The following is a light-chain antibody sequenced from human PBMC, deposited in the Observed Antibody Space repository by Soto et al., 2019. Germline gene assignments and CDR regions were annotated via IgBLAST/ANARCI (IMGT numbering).Light chain of an antibody. CDR1: QSIGST. CDR3: QQYNNWPLT. Sequence: EIVMTQSPATLSVSPGERATLSRRASQSIGSTLAWYQQKPGQAPRLLIYGASTRATGIPARFSGSGSGTEFTLTISSLQSEDFAVYNCQQYNNWPLTFGGGTKLEIK. V-gene: IGKV3D-15*01. CDR2: GAS. J-gene: IGKJ4*01.